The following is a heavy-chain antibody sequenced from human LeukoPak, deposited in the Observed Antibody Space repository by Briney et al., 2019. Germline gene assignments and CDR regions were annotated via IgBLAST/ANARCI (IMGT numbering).Heavy chain of an antibody. D-gene: IGHD6-13*01. V-gene: IGHV4-34*01. J-gene: IGHJ4*02. CDR2: VDHRGST. Sequence: SETLSLTCAVYGASCSDYKWTWTWIRQSPGKGLEWIGDVDHRGSTNSNPSLKSRLTMSVDTSKNQFSRNLTSVTAADTAVYYCARAGSSWSFDYWGQGPLVTVSS. CDR1: GASCSDYK. CDR3: ARAGSSWSFDY.